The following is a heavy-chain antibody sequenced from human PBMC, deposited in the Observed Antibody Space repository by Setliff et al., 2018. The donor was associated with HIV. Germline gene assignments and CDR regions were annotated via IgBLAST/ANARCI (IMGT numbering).Heavy chain of an antibody. J-gene: IGHJ2*01. D-gene: IGHD2-8*01. CDR3: AREYVSRLYWYFDL. Sequence: SETLSLTCAVYGGSFSGYYWSWIRQPPGKGLEWIGEINHSGSTNYNPSLKSRVTISVDTSKNQFSLKLSSVTAADTAVYYCAREYVSRLYWYFDLWGRGTLVTVSS. CDR2: INHSGST. CDR1: GGSFSGYY. V-gene: IGHV4-34*01.